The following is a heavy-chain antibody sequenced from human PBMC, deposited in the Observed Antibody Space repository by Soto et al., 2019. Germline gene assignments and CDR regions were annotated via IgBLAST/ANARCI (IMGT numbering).Heavy chain of an antibody. CDR3: ARGHGGNSDY. D-gene: IGHD2-15*01. Sequence: QVQLQESDPGLVKPSETLSLTCTVSGGSISSYYWSWIRQPPGKGLEWIGYIYYSGSTNYNPSLKSRVTISVDTSKNQFSLKLSSVTAADTAVYYCARGHGGNSDYWGQGTLVTVSS. CDR1: GGSISSYY. CDR2: IYYSGST. V-gene: IGHV4-59*01. J-gene: IGHJ4*02.